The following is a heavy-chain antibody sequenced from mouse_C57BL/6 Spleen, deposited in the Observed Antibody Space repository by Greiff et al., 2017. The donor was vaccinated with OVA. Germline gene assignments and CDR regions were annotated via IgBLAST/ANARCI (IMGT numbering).Heavy chain of an antibody. CDR2: IWTGGGT. V-gene: IGHV2-9-1*01. Sequence: VKVVESGPGLVAPSQSLSITCTVSGFSLTSYAISWVRQPPGKGLEWLGVIWTGGGTNYNSALKSRLSISKDNSKSQVFLKMNSLQTDDTARYYCAVHYYGSSSAWFAYWGQGTLVTVSA. CDR1: GFSLTSYA. CDR3: AVHYYGSSSAWFAY. D-gene: IGHD1-1*01. J-gene: IGHJ3*01.